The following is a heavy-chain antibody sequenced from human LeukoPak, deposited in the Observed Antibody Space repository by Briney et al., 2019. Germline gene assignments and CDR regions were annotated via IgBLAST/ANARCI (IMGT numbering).Heavy chain of an antibody. Sequence: GGSLRLSCAASGFTFSTYAMRWVRQAPGKGLEWVAVISYDGSIKYYADSVKGRFTISRDNSKNTLYLQMNSLRAEDTAVYYCANLQGWSGYSFTDYWGQGTLVTVSS. CDR3: ANLQGWSGYSFTDY. J-gene: IGHJ4*02. CDR2: ISYDGSIK. V-gene: IGHV3-30-3*01. D-gene: IGHD3-3*01. CDR1: GFTFSTYA.